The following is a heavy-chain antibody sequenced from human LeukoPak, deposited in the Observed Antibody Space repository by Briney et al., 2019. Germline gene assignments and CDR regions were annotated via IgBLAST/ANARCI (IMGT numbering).Heavy chain of an antibody. Sequence: GGSLRLSCAASEFSVGSNYMTWVRQAPGKGLEWVSYISGSSSPIYYADSVKGRFTISRDNAKNSLYLQMNSLRAEDTAAYYCARDFRQLWLRTFDYWGQGTLVTVSS. CDR2: ISGSSSPI. CDR3: ARDFRQLWLRTFDY. CDR1: EFSVGSNY. D-gene: IGHD5-18*01. J-gene: IGHJ4*02. V-gene: IGHV3-48*01.